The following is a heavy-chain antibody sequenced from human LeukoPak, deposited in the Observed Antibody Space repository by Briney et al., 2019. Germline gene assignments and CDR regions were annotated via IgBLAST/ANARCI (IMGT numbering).Heavy chain of an antibody. D-gene: IGHD1-26*01. CDR1: GGSISSSSYS. J-gene: IGHJ4*02. CDR2: AYHTGST. CDR3: ARHEEQTLYS. V-gene: IGHV4-39*01. Sequence: SETLSLTCTVSGGSISSSSYSGGWIRQPPGNGLEWIGTAYHTGSTYYNPSLKSPVTISVDTSKHHCSLKLSSVTAADTAVYYCARHEEQTLYSWGQGTLVPVSS.